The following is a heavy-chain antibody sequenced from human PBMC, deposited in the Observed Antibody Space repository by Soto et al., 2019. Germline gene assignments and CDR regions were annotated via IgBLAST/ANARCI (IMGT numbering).Heavy chain of an antibody. CDR1: GGSFSGYY. Sequence: SETLSLTCAVYGGSFSGYYWSWIRQPPGKGLEWIGEINHSGSTNYNPSLKSRVTISVDTSKNQFSLKLSSVTAADTAVYYCARVLRNGDYFDAFDIWGQGTMVT. CDR2: INHSGST. D-gene: IGHD4-17*01. V-gene: IGHV4-34*01. CDR3: ARVLRNGDYFDAFDI. J-gene: IGHJ3*02.